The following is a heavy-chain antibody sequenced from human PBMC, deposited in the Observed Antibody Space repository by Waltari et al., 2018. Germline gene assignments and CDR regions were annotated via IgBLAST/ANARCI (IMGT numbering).Heavy chain of an antibody. J-gene: IGHJ4*02. Sequence: EVQLVEAGGDIVQPGGSLRLACADSGIRVSDSWLQWVRHVPGKGLVGVSRINSDGSSISYSDSVKGRFTISRDNSKNMLYLQLNSLRAEDTAVYYCARKGGRGYTYGPFYYDSWGQGTLVTVSS. V-gene: IGHV3-74*01. CDR2: INSDGSSI. CDR3: ARKGGRGYTYGPFYYDS. D-gene: IGHD5-18*01. CDR1: GIRVSDSW.